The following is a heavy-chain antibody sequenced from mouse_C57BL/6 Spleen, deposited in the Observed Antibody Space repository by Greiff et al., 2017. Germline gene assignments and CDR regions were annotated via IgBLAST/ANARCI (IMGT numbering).Heavy chain of an antibody. CDR2: IDPSDSYT. D-gene: IGHD2-4*01. J-gene: IGHJ3*01. CDR3: AGTLYDYDGEVFAY. CDR1: GYTFTSYW. V-gene: IGHV1-69*01. Sequence: QVHVKQPGAELVMPGASVKLSCKASGYTFTSYWMHWVKQRPGQGLEWIGEIDPSDSYTNYNQKFKGKSTLTVDKSSSTAYMQLSSLTSEDSAVYYCAGTLYDYDGEVFAYWGQGTLVTVSA.